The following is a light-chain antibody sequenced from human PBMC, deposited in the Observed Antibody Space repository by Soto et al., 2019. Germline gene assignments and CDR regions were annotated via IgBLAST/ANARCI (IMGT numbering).Light chain of an antibody. CDR2: NNN. Sequence: QSVLTQPRSASGTPGQRVTISCSGSSSNIGTDTVNWYQQLPGTAPKLLISNNNRRPSGVPDRFSGSKSGTSASLAISGLQADDEADYYCSSYTSSSTRVFGTGTKLTVL. V-gene: IGLV1-44*01. CDR3: SSYTSSSTRV. CDR1: SSNIGTDT. J-gene: IGLJ1*01.